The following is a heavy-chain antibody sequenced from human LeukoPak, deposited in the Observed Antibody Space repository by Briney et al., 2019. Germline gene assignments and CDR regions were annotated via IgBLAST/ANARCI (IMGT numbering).Heavy chain of an antibody. CDR2: IYHSGST. J-gene: IGHJ1*01. D-gene: IGHD1-26*01. Sequence: SETLSLTCTVSGGSISSGGYYWSWIRQPPGKGLEWIGYIYHSGSTYYNPSLKSRVTISVDRSKNQFSLKLSSVTAADTAVYYCASPGGSYEYFQHWGQGTLVTVSS. V-gene: IGHV4-30-2*01. CDR3: ASPGGSYEYFQH. CDR1: GGSISSGGYY.